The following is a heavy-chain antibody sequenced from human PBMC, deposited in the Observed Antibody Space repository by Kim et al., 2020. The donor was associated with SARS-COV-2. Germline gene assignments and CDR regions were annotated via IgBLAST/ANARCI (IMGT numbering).Heavy chain of an antibody. CDR3: AREGIAAAGLYYFDY. J-gene: IGHJ4*02. V-gene: IGHV3-53*01. Sequence: GGSLRLSCAASGFTVSSNYMSWVRQAPGKGLEWVSVIYSGGSTYYADSVKGRFTISRDNSKNTLYLQMNSLRAEDTAVYYCAREGIAAAGLYYFDYWGQGTLVTVSS. D-gene: IGHD6-13*01. CDR1: GFTVSSNY. CDR2: IYSGGST.